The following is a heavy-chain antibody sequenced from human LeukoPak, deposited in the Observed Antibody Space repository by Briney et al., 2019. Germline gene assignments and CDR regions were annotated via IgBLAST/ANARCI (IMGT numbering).Heavy chain of an antibody. Sequence: GESLKISCKGSGYSFTSYWIGWVRQMPGKGLEWMGIIYPGDSDTRYSPSFQGQVTISADKSINTAFLQWSSLKASDTAMYYCARHQGYNYGYVDYWGQGTLVTVSS. CDR3: ARHQGYNYGYVDY. J-gene: IGHJ4*02. D-gene: IGHD5-18*01. V-gene: IGHV5-51*01. CDR2: IYPGDSDT. CDR1: GYSFTSYW.